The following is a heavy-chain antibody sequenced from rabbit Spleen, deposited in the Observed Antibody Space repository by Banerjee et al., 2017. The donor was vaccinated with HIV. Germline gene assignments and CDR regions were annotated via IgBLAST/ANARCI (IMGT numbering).Heavy chain of an antibody. J-gene: IGHJ4*01. CDR1: GFDVSSYG. D-gene: IGHD8-1*01. CDR2: IDPVFGIT. CDR3: ARDGAGSSYFNL. Sequence: QEQLVESGGGLVQPGGSLKLSCKASGFDVSSYGVSWVRQAPGTGLEWIGYIDPVFGITYYANWVNGRFTISSHAAQNTLYLQLNSLTAADTATYFCARDGAGSSYFNLWGPGTLVTVS. V-gene: IGHV1S47*01.